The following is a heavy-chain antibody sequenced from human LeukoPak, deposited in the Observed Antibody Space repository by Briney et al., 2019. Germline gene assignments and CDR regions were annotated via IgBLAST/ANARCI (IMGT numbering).Heavy chain of an antibody. CDR3: ARDSDTAMAQGVYYYYYGMDV. CDR1: GGTFSSYA. V-gene: IGHV1-69*04. CDR2: IIPIFGIA. J-gene: IGHJ6*02. D-gene: IGHD5-18*01. Sequence: SVKVSCKASGGTFSSYAISWVRQAPGQGHEWMGRIIPIFGIANYAQKFQGRVTITADKSTSTAYMELSSLRSEDTAVYYCARDSDTAMAQGVYYYYYGMDVWGQGTTVTVSS.